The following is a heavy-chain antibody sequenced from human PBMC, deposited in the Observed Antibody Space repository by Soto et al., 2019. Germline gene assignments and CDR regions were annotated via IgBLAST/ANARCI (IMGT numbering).Heavy chain of an antibody. CDR2: ISGSGGDT. D-gene: IGHD4-17*01. J-gene: IGHJ2*01. CDR1: GFTFSTYA. V-gene: IGHV3-23*01. CDR3: AKLSGAVTTHFNL. Sequence: EVQLLESGGGLVQPGGSLRLSCAASGFTFSTYAMSWVRQGPGKGLEWVSTISGSGGDTYYADSVKGRFTISRDNXKNTLYLQMNSLRAEDTAVYYCAKLSGAVTTHFNLWGRGTLVIVSS.